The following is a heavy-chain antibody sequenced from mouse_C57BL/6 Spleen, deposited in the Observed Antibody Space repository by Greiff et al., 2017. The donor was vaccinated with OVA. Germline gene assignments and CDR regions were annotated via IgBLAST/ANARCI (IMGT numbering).Heavy chain of an antibody. CDR3: AREGLGGGYFDV. D-gene: IGHD4-1*01. V-gene: IGHV3-5*01. CDR2: IYYSGTI. Sequence: EVKVIESGPGLVKPSQTVFLTCTVTGISITTGNYRWSWIRQFPGNKLEWIGYIYYSGTITYNPSLTSRTTITRDTPKNQFFLEMNSLTAEDTATYYCAREGLGGGYFDVWGTGTTVTVSS. CDR1: GISITTGNYR. J-gene: IGHJ1*03.